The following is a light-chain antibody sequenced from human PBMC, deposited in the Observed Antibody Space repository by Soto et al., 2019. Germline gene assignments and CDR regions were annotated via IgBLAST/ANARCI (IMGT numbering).Light chain of an antibody. Sequence: EIVLTQSPGTLSLSPGEKATLSCRASQSISTNYLAWYQQKPGQAPRLLIYSASSRATGIPDRFSGSGSGTDFTLTISSLEPEDFAVYYCQQYGSSPLTYTFGQGTKLEIK. CDR3: QQYGSSPLTYT. CDR1: QSISTNY. CDR2: SAS. J-gene: IGKJ2*01. V-gene: IGKV3-20*01.